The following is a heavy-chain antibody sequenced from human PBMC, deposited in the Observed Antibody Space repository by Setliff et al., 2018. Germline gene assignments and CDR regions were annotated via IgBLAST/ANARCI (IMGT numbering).Heavy chain of an antibody. V-gene: IGHV4-59*01. CDR1: GGSISSYS. Sequence: KPSETLSLTCNVSGGSISSYSWSWIRQAPGKGLEWIGYLYYSGNTNYNPSLKSRVTISGDTSQNYFSLKLTSVTEADTAVYYCARGPPGYYYYMNVWGQGTTVTVSS. J-gene: IGHJ6*03. CDR2: LYYSGNT. CDR3: ARGPPGYYYYMNV.